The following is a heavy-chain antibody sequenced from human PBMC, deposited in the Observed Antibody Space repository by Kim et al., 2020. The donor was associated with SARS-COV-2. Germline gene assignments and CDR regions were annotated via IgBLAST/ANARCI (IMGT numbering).Heavy chain of an antibody. V-gene: IGHV3-23*01. J-gene: IGHJ6*01. CDR3: AKDLPAGHNLPPYVMDV. CDR1: GFTFSSYA. Sequence: GGSLRLSCAASGFTFSSYAMTWVRQAPGKGLEWVSSSSGSGGSTYYVDSVKGRFTISRDNSKNTMYLQMNSLRAEDTAIYYCAKDLPAGHNLPPYVMDVR. CDR2: SSGSGGST. D-gene: IGHD2-2*01.